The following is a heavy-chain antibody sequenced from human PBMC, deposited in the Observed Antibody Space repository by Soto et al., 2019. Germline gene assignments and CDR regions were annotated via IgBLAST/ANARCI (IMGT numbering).Heavy chain of an antibody. Sequence: AGGSLRLSCAASGFTFSSYSMNWVRQAPGKGLEWVSSISSSSSYIYYADSVKGRFTISRDNAKNSLYLQMNSRRAGDTAVYYCARALPYWNEGLGDYWGQGTLVTVSS. J-gene: IGHJ4*02. V-gene: IGHV3-21*01. CDR1: GFTFSSYS. CDR2: ISSSSSYI. D-gene: IGHD1-1*01. CDR3: ARALPYWNEGLGDY.